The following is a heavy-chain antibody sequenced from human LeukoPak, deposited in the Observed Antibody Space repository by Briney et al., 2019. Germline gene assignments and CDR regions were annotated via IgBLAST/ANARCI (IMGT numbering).Heavy chain of an antibody. J-gene: IGHJ6*03. CDR1: GGSVSSYY. D-gene: IGHD1-7*01. Sequence: SETLSLACTVSGGSVSSYYWSWIRQPPGKGLEWIGYIYTSGSTIYNPSLKSRLTIAVDTSKSQFSLQLSSVTAADTAVYYCSRHIELAGTPVNYMDVWGKGTTVTVSS. CDR3: SRHIELAGTPVNYMDV. CDR2: IYTSGST. V-gene: IGHV4-4*09.